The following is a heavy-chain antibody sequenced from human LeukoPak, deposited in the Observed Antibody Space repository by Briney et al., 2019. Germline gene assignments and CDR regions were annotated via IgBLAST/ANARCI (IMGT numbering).Heavy chain of an antibody. CDR2: IYTSGST. J-gene: IGHJ4*02. CDR1: GGSISSYY. V-gene: IGHV4-4*07. CDR3: ARDQGDPRLAGVYFDY. Sequence: SETLSLTCTVSGGSISSYYWSWIRQPAGKGLEWIGRIYTSGSTNYNPSLKSRVTMSVDTSKNQFSLKLSSVTAADTAVYYCARDQGDPRLAGVYFDYWGQGTLVTVSS. D-gene: IGHD2-21*02.